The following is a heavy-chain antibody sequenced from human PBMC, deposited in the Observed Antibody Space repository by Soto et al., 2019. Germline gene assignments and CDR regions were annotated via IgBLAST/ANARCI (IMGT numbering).Heavy chain of an antibody. CDR3: ASTRFEEYGGYSYGPGSYYYGMDV. D-gene: IGHD5-18*01. J-gene: IGHJ6*02. CDR1: GGYISSYY. CDR2: IYYSGST. V-gene: IGHV4-59*01. Sequence: SETLSLTCTVSGGYISSYYWSWIRQPPGKGLEWIGYIYYSGSTNYNPSLKSRVTISVDTSKNQFSLKLSSVTAADTAVYYCASTRFEEYGGYSYGPGSYYYGMDVWGQGTTVTVSS.